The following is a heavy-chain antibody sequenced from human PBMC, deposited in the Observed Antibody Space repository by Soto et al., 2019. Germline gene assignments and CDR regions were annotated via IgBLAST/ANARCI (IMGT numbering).Heavy chain of an antibody. V-gene: IGHV3-15*07. CDR2: IKSKTDGGTT. CDR1: GFTFSNAW. Sequence: GGSLRLSCAASGFTFSNAWMNWVRQAPGKGLEWVGRIKSKTDGGTTDYAAPVKGRFTISRDDSKNTLYLQMNSLKTEDTAVYYCTTVAYDFWSGYSLYFDYWGQGTLVTVSS. J-gene: IGHJ4*02. D-gene: IGHD3-3*01. CDR3: TTVAYDFWSGYSLYFDY.